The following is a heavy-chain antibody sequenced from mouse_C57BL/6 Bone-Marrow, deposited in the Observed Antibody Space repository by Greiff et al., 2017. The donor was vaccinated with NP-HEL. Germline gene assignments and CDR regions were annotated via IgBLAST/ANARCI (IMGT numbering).Heavy chain of an antibody. CDR2: ISYDGSN. J-gene: IGHJ4*01. Sequence: EVQLQQSGPGLVKPSQSLSLTCSVTGYSITSGYYWNWIRQFPGNKLEWRGYISYDGSNNYNPSLKNRISITRDTSKNQFFLKLNSVTTEDTATYYCAKGIYGSRDYYAMDYWGQGTSVTVSS. CDR1: GYSITSGYY. V-gene: IGHV3-6*01. D-gene: IGHD1-1*01. CDR3: AKGIYGSRDYYAMDY.